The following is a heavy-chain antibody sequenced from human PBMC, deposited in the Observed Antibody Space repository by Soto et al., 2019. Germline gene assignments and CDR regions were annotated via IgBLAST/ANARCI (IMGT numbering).Heavy chain of an antibody. CDR3: DRGPLGMTSTVDY. D-gene: IGHD3-16*01. J-gene: IGHJ4*02. CDR2: IYYSGST. Sequence: SENLSLTCTVSGGSISSGDYYWSWIRQPPGKGLEWIGYIYYSGSTYYNPSLKSRVTISVDTSKTQYSLKLSSVTAADTAVYYCDRGPLGMTSTVDYWGQGTLVTVSS. V-gene: IGHV4-30-4*01. CDR1: GGSISSGDYY.